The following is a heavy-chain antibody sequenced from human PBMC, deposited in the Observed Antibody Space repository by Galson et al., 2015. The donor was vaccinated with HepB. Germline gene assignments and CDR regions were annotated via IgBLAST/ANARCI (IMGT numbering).Heavy chain of an antibody. J-gene: IGHJ4*02. CDR1: GYTFTSYA. CDR3: ATREYSGYGGIDYFDY. CDR2: INTNTGNP. Sequence: SVKVSCKASGYTFTSYAMNWVRQAPGQGLEWMGWINTNTGNPTYAQGFTGRFVFSLDTSVSTAYLQISSLKAEDTAVYYCATREYSGYGGIDYFDYWGQGTLVTVSS. V-gene: IGHV7-4-1*02. D-gene: IGHD5-12*01.